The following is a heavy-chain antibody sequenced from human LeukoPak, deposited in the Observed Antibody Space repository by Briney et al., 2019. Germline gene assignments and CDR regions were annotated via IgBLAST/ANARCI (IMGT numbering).Heavy chain of an antibody. Sequence: PGGSLTLSCVASGFTFSNAWMTWVRQAPGKGLEWVGRIKSKTDGGTTDYAAPVKGRFTISRDDSKNTLSLQMNSLETDDTAVYYCSASGSYKLDYWGQGTLVTVSS. CDR3: SASGSYKLDY. D-gene: IGHD3-10*01. V-gene: IGHV3-15*01. J-gene: IGHJ4*02. CDR1: GFTFSNAW. CDR2: IKSKTDGGTT.